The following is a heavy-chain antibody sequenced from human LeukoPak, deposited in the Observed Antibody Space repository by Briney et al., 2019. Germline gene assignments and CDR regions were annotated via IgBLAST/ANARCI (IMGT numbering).Heavy chain of an antibody. V-gene: IGHV4-34*01. J-gene: IGHJ4*02. D-gene: IGHD3-22*01. CDR1: GGSFSGYY. CDR3: AREPHYYDSSGYVLYFDY. Sequence: SETLSLTCAVYGGSFSGYYWSWIRQPPGKGLEWIGEINHSGSTNYNPSLKSRVTISVDTSKNQFSLKLSSVTAADTAVYYCAREPHYYDSSGYVLYFDYWGQGTLVTVSS. CDR2: INHSGST.